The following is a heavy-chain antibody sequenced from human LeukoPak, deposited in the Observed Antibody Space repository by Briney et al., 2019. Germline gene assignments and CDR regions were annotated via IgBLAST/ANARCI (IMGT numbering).Heavy chain of an antibody. Sequence: GGSLRLSCAASGFTFSSYSMNWVRQAPGKGLEWVSSISSSSSYIYYADSVKGRFTISRDNAKNSLYLQMNSLRAEDTAVYYCARDDAVYYDSSGYLGYYFDYWGQGTLVTVSS. CDR1: GFTFSSYS. CDR2: ISSSSSYI. CDR3: ARDDAVYYDSSGYLGYYFDY. J-gene: IGHJ4*02. V-gene: IGHV3-21*01. D-gene: IGHD3-22*01.